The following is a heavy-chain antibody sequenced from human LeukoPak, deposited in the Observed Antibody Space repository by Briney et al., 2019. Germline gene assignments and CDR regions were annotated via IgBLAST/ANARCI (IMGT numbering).Heavy chain of an antibody. CDR3: ARKGAQSWYFDY. CDR1: GFTFSSYS. D-gene: IGHD6-13*01. J-gene: IGHJ4*02. Sequence: KPGGSLRLSCAASGFTFSSYSMNWVRQAPGKGLEWVSSISSSSSYIYYADSVKGRFTISRDNAKNSLYLQMNSLRAEDTAVDYCARKGAQSWYFDYWGQGTLVTVSS. CDR2: ISSSSSYI. V-gene: IGHV3-21*01.